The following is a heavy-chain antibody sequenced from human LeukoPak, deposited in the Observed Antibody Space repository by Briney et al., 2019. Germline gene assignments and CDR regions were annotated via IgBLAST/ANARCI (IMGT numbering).Heavy chain of an antibody. D-gene: IGHD4-11*01. Sequence: NPSETLSLTCAVYGGSFSGYYWSWIRQPPGKGLEWIGEINHSGSTNYNPSLKSRVTISVDTSKNQFSLKLSSVTAADTAVYYCARAWAIRDYNYWGQGTLVTVSP. CDR1: GGSFSGYY. J-gene: IGHJ4*02. V-gene: IGHV4-34*01. CDR2: INHSGST. CDR3: ARAWAIRDYNY.